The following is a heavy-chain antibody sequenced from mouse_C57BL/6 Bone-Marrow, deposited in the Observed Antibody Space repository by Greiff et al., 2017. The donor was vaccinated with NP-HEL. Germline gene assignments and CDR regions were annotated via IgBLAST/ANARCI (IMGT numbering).Heavy chain of an antibody. CDR3: ARQGYDGYAMDY. CDR1: GFSLTSYG. CDR2: IWSDGST. V-gene: IGHV2-6-1*01. Sequence: VQLQQSGPGLVAPSQSLSITCTVSGFSLTSYGVHWVRQPPGKGLEWLVVIWSDGSTTYNSALKSRLSISKDNSKSQVFVKMNSRQTDDTAMYYCARQGYDGYAMDYWGQGTSVTVSS. D-gene: IGHD2-2*01. J-gene: IGHJ4*01.